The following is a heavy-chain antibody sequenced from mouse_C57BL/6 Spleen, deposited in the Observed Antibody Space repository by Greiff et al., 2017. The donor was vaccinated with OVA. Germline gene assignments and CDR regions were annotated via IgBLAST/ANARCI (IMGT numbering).Heavy chain of an antibody. J-gene: IGHJ4*01. CDR3: ARSGVYYYGSSLYYYAMDY. CDR2: IDPSDSYT. CDR1: GYTFTSYW. Sequence: VQLQQPGAELVMPGASVKLSCKASGYTFTSYWMHWVKQRPGQGLEWIGEIDPSDSYTNYNQKFKGKSTLTVDKSSSTAYMQLSSLTSEDSAVYYCARSGVYYYGSSLYYYAMDYWGQGTSVTVSS. D-gene: IGHD1-1*01. V-gene: IGHV1-69*01.